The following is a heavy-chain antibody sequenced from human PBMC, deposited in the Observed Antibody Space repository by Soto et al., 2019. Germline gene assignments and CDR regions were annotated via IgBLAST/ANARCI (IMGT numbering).Heavy chain of an antibody. V-gene: IGHV3-30-3*01. Sequence: LGGSLRLSCAASGFTFSSYAMHWVRQAPGKGLEWVAVISYDGSNKYYADSVKGRFTISRDNSKNTLYLQMNSLRAEDTAVYYCARGPEWLLPPPFDYWGQGPLVTVSS. CDR1: GFTFSSYA. D-gene: IGHD3-22*01. CDR2: ISYDGSNK. CDR3: ARGPEWLLPPPFDY. J-gene: IGHJ4*02.